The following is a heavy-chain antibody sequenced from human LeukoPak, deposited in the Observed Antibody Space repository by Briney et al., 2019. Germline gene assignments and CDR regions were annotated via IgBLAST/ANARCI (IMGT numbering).Heavy chain of an antibody. CDR1: GFTFSSYW. J-gene: IGHJ3*02. Sequence: PGGSLRLSCAASGFTFSSYWMSWVRQAPGKGLEWVANIKQDGSEKYYVDSVKGRFTISRDNAKNSLYLQMNSLRAEDTAVYYCARDPTNWSHGAFDIWGQGTMVTVSS. CDR2: IKQDGSEK. V-gene: IGHV3-7*01. D-gene: IGHD1-20*01. CDR3: ARDPTNWSHGAFDI.